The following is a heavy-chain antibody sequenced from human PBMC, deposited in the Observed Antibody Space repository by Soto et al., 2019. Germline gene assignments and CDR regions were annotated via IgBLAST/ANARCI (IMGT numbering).Heavy chain of an antibody. CDR3: ASFYGDYYFDY. V-gene: IGHV4-34*01. J-gene: IGHJ4*02. CDR2: INHSGST. CDR1: GGSFSGYY. Sequence: SETLSLTCAVYGGSFSGYYWSWIRQPPGKGLEWIGEINHSGSTNYNPSLKSRVTISVDTSKNQFSLKLSSVTAADTAVYYCASFYGDYYFDYWGQGTLVTVSS. D-gene: IGHD4-17*01.